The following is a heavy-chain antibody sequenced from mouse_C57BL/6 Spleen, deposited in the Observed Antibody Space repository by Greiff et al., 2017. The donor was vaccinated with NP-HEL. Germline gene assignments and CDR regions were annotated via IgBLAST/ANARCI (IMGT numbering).Heavy chain of an antibody. V-gene: IGHV7-3*01. CDR3: ARYNAKGYYAMDY. CDR1: GFTFTDYY. J-gene: IGHJ4*01. Sequence: DVKLVESGGGLVQPGGSLSLSCAASGFTFTDYYMSWVRQPPGKALEWLGFIRNKANGYTTEYSASVKGRFTISRDNSQSILYLQMNALRAEDSATYYCARYNAKGYYAMDYWGQGTSVTVSS. CDR2: IRNKANGYTT. D-gene: IGHD3-3*01.